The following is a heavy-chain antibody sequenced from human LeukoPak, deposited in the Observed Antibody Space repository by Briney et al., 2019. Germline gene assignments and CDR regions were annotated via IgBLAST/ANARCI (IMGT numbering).Heavy chain of an antibody. CDR3: VRDRELTY. J-gene: IGHJ4*02. CDR2: IYNSGST. D-gene: IGHD1-26*01. V-gene: IGHV4-59*01. Sequence: SETLSLTCTVSGGSISSYYWSWIRQPPGKGLEWIGYIYNSGSTNYNPSLQSRVTISVDTSKNQFSLKLNSVTAADTAIYYCVRDRELTYWGQGTLVTVSS. CDR1: GGSISSYY.